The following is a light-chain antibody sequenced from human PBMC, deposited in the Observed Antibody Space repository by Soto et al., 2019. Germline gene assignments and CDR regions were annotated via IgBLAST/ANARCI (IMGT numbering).Light chain of an antibody. CDR1: QSVSSN. V-gene: IGKV3-15*01. Sequence: EIVMTQSPATLSVSPGERATLSCRASQSVSSNLAWYQQKPGQAPTLLIYGASARATGIPVRFSGSRSGTDFTLTISRLEPEDFGVYYCQQFGSSIPHTFGQGTKLEIK. J-gene: IGKJ2*01. CDR2: GAS. CDR3: QQFGSSIPHT.